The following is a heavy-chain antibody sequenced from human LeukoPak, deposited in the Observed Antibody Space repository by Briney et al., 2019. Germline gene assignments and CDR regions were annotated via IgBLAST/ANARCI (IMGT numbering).Heavy chain of an antibody. CDR1: GYTFTNYD. V-gene: IGHV1-46*01. CDR2: INPSGGST. J-gene: IGHJ5*02. D-gene: IGHD3-10*01. CDR3: ASRRYYSSGRGFDP. Sequence: GASVKVSCKASGYTFTNYDINWVRQAPGQGLEWMGIINPSGGSTSYAQKFQGRVTMTRDTSISTAYMELSRLRSDDTAVYYCASRRYYSSGRGFDPWGQGTLVTVSS.